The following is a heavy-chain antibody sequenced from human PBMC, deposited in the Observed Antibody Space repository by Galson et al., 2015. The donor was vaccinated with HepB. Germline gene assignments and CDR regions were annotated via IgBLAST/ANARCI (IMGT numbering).Heavy chain of an antibody. J-gene: IGHJ4*02. V-gene: IGHV3-23*01. Sequence: SLRLSCAASGFTFITYAMSWVRQAPGKGLEWVSAISGSGIRTYFADSVKGRFDISRDNSKNTLYLDLRSLRAEDTAVYFCVKVLGGLPSATFDYWGQGTLVAVSS. CDR2: ISGSGIRT. CDR3: VKVLGGLPSATFDY. CDR1: GFTFITYA. D-gene: IGHD2-2*01.